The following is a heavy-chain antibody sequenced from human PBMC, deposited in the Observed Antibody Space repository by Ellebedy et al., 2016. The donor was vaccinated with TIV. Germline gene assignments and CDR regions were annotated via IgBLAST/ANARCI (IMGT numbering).Heavy chain of an antibody. V-gene: IGHV3-23*01. CDR2: ISSAGSDS. CDR1: GFTFRSYV. D-gene: IGHD6-19*01. CDR3: AKPPAVASSFGRFES. Sequence: GGSLRLXCAASGFTFRSYVMTWVRQAPGKGLEWVSSISSAGSDSHYADSVKGRFTISRDNFKNTLYLQLDSLGAEDTATYYCAKPPAVASSFGRFESWGQGTVVAVSS. J-gene: IGHJ4*02.